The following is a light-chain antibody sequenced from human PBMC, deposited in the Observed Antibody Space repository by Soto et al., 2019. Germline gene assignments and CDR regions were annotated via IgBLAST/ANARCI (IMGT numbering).Light chain of an antibody. CDR3: SSYAGSNNWV. V-gene: IGLV2-8*01. CDR2: DVN. J-gene: IGLJ3*02. CDR1: STDVGNSNY. Sequence: QSALTQPPSASGSPGQSLTISCSGTSTDVGNSNYVSWYQQRPGKAPELMISDVNRRPSGVPDRVTGSKSGNTASLTVSGLQAEDEADYYCSSYAGSNNWVFGGGTKLTVL.